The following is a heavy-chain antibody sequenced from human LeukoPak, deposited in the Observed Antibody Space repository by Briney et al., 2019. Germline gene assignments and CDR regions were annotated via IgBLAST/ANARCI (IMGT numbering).Heavy chain of an antibody. CDR2: ISGRGDGT. V-gene: IGHV3-23*01. CDR1: GFXFSSFA. CDR3: AKDRVPAAKSLSYYYGMDV. Sequence: PGGSLRLSCAASGFXFSSFAISWVRQAPGKGLEWVSTISGRGDGTYYADSVKGRFAISRDNSKNTLYLQMNSLRPEDTAVYSCAKDRVPAAKSLSYYYGMDVWGQGTTVTASS. D-gene: IGHD2-2*01. J-gene: IGHJ6*02.